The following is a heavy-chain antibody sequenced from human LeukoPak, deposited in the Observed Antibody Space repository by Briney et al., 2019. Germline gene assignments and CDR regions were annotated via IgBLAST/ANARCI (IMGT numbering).Heavy chain of an antibody. CDR2: ISGSGGST. J-gene: IGHJ4*02. D-gene: IGHD2-2*01. CDR3: AKVSDIVVVPAALDY. V-gene: IGHV3-23*01. Sequence: GGSLRLSCAASGFTFSSYAMSWVRQAPGKGLEWVSAISGSGGSTYYADSVKGRFTISRDNSKNTLYLQMNSLRAEDTAVYYCAKVSDIVVVPAALDYWGQGTLVTVSS. CDR1: GFTFSSYA.